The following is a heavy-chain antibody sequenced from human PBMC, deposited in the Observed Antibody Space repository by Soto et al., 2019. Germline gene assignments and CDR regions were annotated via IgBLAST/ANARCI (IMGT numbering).Heavy chain of an antibody. CDR3: ARQNGSGWEGLFDY. Sequence: EVQLVESGGGLVQPGGSLILSCAVSGFTFSSYEVNWVRQAPGKGLEWVSYTSSGDSTIYYADSVKGRFTISRDNAKNSLYLQMNNLRAEDTAVYYCARQNGSGWEGLFDYWGQGTLVTVSS. V-gene: IGHV3-48*03. CDR2: TSSGDSTI. J-gene: IGHJ4*02. D-gene: IGHD6-19*01. CDR1: GFTFSSYE.